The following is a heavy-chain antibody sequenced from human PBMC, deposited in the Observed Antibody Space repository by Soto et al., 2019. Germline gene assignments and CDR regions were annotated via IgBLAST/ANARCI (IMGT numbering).Heavy chain of an antibody. CDR3: ARDFYGGYTYGPGDY. J-gene: IGHJ4*02. CDR1: GFMFSAYW. CDR2: IHGDGGKI. Sequence: GGSMRLSCAASGFMFSAYWMSWVRQAPGKGLEWVANIHGDGGKIYYVDSVKGRFTISRDDAKRSLYLQMNSLRAEDTAVYYCARDFYGGYTYGPGDYWGQGALVTVSS. D-gene: IGHD5-18*01. V-gene: IGHV3-7*01.